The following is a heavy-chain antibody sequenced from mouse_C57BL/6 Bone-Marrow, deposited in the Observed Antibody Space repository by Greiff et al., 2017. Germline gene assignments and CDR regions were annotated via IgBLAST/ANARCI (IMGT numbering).Heavy chain of an antibody. CDR2: IHPSDSDT. J-gene: IGHJ3*01. D-gene: IGHD1-1*02. V-gene: IGHV1-74*01. Sequence: VQLPQPGAELVKPGASVKVSCKASGYTFTSYWMHWVKQRPGQGLEWIGRIHPSDSDTNYNQKFKSKATLTVDKSSSTAYMQLRRLTSEDSAGYYGALWRPWFAYWGQGTLVTVSA. CDR3: ALWRPWFAY. CDR1: GYTFTSYW.